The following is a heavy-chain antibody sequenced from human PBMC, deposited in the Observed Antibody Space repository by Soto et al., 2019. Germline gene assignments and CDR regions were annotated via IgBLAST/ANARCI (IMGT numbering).Heavy chain of an antibody. CDR2: IGGLDDNI. CDR3: ARGGGSPHHLDY. J-gene: IGHJ4*01. V-gene: IGHV3-23*01. Sequence: EVQLLESGGGLVQPGGSLRLSCAASGFTFNIYAMNWVRQAPGQGLEWVSAIGGLDDNIYYADSVEGRFTISRDDAKNTLYLQLNSLGADDTAVYFCARGGGSPHHLDYWGRGALVTVSS. D-gene: IGHD1-26*01. CDR1: GFTFNIYA.